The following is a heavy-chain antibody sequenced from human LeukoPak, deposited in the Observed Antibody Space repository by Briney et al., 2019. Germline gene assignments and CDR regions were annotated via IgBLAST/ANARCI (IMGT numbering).Heavy chain of an antibody. Sequence: SETLSLTCTVSGGSISSSSYYWGWIRQPPGKGLEWIGSIYYSGSTYYNPSLKSRVTISIDTSKNEFSLRLTSVTAADTAVYYCAREANYYGSGSYFEGTFDYWGQGSLVTVSS. D-gene: IGHD3-10*01. CDR2: IYYSGST. V-gene: IGHV4-39*07. CDR3: AREANYYGSGSYFEGTFDY. CDR1: GGSISSSSYY. J-gene: IGHJ4*02.